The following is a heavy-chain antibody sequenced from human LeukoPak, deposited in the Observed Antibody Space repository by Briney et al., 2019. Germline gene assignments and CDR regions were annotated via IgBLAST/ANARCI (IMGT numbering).Heavy chain of an antibody. V-gene: IGHV4-39*07. CDR2: IYYSGST. Sequence: SETLSLTCTVSGGSISSSSYYWGWIRQPPGQGLKWIGSIYYSGSTYYNPSLKSRVTILVDTSKNHFSLTLSSVTAADTAVYYCARFGGPHAFDIWGQGTMVTVSS. D-gene: IGHD3-3*01. CDR1: GGSISSSSYY. J-gene: IGHJ3*02. CDR3: ARFGGPHAFDI.